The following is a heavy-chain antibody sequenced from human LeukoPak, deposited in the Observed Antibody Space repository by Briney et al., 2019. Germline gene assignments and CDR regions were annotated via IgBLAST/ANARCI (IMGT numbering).Heavy chain of an antibody. J-gene: IGHJ4*02. Sequence: PGGSLRLSCAGPGFTLHSYSMNWVRQAPGKGLEWVSSISSSSSYIYYADSVKGRFTISRDNAKNSLYLQMNSLRAEDTAVYYCARDPYDYGDSGEYYWGQGTLVTVSS. CDR1: GFTLHSYS. CDR2: ISSSSSYI. V-gene: IGHV3-21*01. D-gene: IGHD4-17*01. CDR3: ARDPYDYGDSGEYY.